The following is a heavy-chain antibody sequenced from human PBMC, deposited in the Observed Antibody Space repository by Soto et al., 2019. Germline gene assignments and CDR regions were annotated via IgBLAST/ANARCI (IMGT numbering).Heavy chain of an antibody. J-gene: IGHJ4*02. Sequence: QVQLVQSGAEVKKPGSSVKVSCKASGGTFSSYTISWVRQAPGQGLEWMGRIIPILGIANYAQKFQGRVTITADKSTSTAYMELSSLRSEDTAVYYCAPYPGYCSGGSCPHWGQGTLVTVSS. D-gene: IGHD2-15*01. CDR2: IIPILGIA. CDR3: APYPGYCSGGSCPH. CDR1: GGTFSSYT. V-gene: IGHV1-69*02.